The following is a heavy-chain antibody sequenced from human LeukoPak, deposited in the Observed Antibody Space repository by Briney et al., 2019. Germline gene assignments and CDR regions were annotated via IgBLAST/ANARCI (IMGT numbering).Heavy chain of an antibody. CDR2: VYHGGSS. CDR1: GYSISSGFY. J-gene: IGHJ4*02. Sequence: PSETLSLTCTVSGYSISSGFYWGWIRQPPGKGLEWIGNVYHGGSSYYNPSLKSRVTVSVDTSKNQFSLNLYSVTAADTAVYYCARRVGSSDCFDYWGQGTLVTVSS. V-gene: IGHV4-38-2*02. CDR3: ARRVGSSDCFDY. D-gene: IGHD6-6*01.